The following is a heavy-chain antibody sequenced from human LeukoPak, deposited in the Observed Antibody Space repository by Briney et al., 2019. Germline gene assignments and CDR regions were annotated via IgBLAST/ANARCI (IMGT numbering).Heavy chain of an antibody. V-gene: IGHV1-69*05. D-gene: IGHD3-9*01. CDR1: GGTFSSYA. CDR2: IIPIFGTA. CDR3: ARGDNDMIYYYYYMDV. Sequence: SVKVSCKASGGTFSSYAISWVRQAPGQGLEWMGGIIPIFGTANYAQKFQGRVTITTDESTSTAYMELSSLRSEDTAVYYCARGDNDMIYYYYYMDVWGKGTTVTVSS. J-gene: IGHJ6*03.